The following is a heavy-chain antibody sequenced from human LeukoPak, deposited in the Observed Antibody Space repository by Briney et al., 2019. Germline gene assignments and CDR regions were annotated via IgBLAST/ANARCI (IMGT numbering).Heavy chain of an antibody. CDR2: MDYSGSA. V-gene: IGHV4-59*01. CDR1: GGSISSYY. Sequence: SETLSLTCTVSGGSISSYYWSWIRQPPGKGLEWIAYMDYSGSADYNPSLKSRVTMSLDTPNNQFSLRPSSVTAADTAEYYCARAAGYCRTTICLFDYWGQGTLVTVSS. CDR3: ARAAGYCRTTICLFDY. J-gene: IGHJ4*02. D-gene: IGHD2-2*01.